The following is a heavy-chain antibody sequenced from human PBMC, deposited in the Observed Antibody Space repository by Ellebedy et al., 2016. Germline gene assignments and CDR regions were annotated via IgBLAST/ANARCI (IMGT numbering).Heavy chain of an antibody. CDR1: GLTVSSFF. J-gene: IGHJ4*02. V-gene: IGHV3-23*01. D-gene: IGHD4-17*01. Sequence: GRSLRLSXAPSGLTVSSFFMGWVRQAPGKGLEWVSTMRGDGAKTHLADSVKGRFTMSRDIPKNTVYLQMNRLRAEDTAVYYCRQGHYANYWGQGTLVTVSS. CDR3: RQGHYANY. CDR2: MRGDGAKT.